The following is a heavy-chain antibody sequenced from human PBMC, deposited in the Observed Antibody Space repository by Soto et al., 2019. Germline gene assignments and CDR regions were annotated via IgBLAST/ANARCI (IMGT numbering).Heavy chain of an antibody. Sequence: GASVKVSCKASGYTFTSYGISWVRQAPGQGLEWMGWISAYNGNTNYAQKLQGRVTMTTDTSTSTAYMELRSLRSDDTAVYYCASHYDFWSGYSSFDYWGQGTLVTVSS. V-gene: IGHV1-18*01. CDR3: ASHYDFWSGYSSFDY. D-gene: IGHD3-3*01. CDR1: GYTFTSYG. J-gene: IGHJ4*02. CDR2: ISAYNGNT.